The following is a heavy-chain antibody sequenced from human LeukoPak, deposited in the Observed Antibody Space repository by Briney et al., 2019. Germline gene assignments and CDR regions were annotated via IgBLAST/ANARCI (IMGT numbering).Heavy chain of an antibody. CDR2: IYYSGST. D-gene: IGHD5-24*01. Sequence: PSETLSLTCTVSGGSISSSSYYWGWIRQPPGKGLEWIGSIYYSGSTKYSPSLKSRVTISVDTSKNQFSLKLSSVTAADTAVYYCARGFDGYTRNDYFDYWGQGTLVTVSS. CDR3: ARGFDGYTRNDYFDY. J-gene: IGHJ4*02. V-gene: IGHV4-39*07. CDR1: GGSISSSSYY.